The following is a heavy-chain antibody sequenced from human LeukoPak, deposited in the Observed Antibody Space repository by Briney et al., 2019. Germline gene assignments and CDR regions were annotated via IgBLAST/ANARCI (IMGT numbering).Heavy chain of an antibody. D-gene: IGHD3-10*02. CDR1: GGSINNYY. V-gene: IGHV3-11*04. CDR2: ISSSGSTI. Sequence: LSLTCTVSGGSINNYYWSWVRQAPGKGLEWVSYISSSGSTIYYADSVKGRFTISRDNAKNSLYLQMNSLRAEDTAVYYCAELGITMIGGVWGKGTTVTISS. J-gene: IGHJ6*04. CDR3: AELGITMIGGV.